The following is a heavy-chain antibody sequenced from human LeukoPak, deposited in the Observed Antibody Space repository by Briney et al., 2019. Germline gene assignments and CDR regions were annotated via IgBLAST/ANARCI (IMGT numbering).Heavy chain of an antibody. CDR2: IDPSDSYT. CDR1: GSRFTSYW. Sequence: GAPLRISCKGSGSRFTSYWISWVRPMPRKGLAWMGRIDPSDSYTNYSPSFQGHVTISADKSISTAYLQWSSLKASDTAMYYCARHVYYGSGISFDPWGQGTLVTVSS. CDR3: ARHVYYGSGISFDP. J-gene: IGHJ5*02. V-gene: IGHV5-10-1*01. D-gene: IGHD3-10*01.